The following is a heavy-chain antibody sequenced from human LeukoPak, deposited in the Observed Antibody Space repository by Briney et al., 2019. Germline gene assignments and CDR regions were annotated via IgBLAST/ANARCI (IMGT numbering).Heavy chain of an antibody. CDR2: IRSKTNNYAT. D-gene: IGHD4/OR15-4a*01. J-gene: IGHJ4*02. CDR3: TRQEDYGAIPVD. V-gene: IGHV3-73*01. Sequence: PGGSLRLSCAASGFIFSGSAMHWVRQASGKGLEWVGRIRSKTNNYATAYAASVKGRFTVSRDDSKTTTYLQMNSLKTEDTAVYYCTRQEDYGAIPVDWGQGTLVTVSS. CDR1: GFIFSGSA.